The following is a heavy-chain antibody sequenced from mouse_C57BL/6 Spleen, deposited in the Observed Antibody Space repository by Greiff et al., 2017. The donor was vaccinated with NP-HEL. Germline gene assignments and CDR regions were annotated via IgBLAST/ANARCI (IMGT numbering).Heavy chain of an antibody. Sequence: EVKLVESGGGLVKPGGSLKLSCAASGFTFSSYAMSWVRQTPEKRLEWVATISDGGSYTYYPDNVKGRFTISRDNAKNNLYLQMSHLKSEDTAMYYCARGSTYGSSPFAYWGQGTLVTVSA. J-gene: IGHJ3*01. D-gene: IGHD1-1*01. CDR2: ISDGGSYT. CDR1: GFTFSSYA. CDR3: ARGSTYGSSPFAY. V-gene: IGHV5-4*03.